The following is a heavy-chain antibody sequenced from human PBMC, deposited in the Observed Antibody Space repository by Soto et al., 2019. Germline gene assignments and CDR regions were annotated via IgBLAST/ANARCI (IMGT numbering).Heavy chain of an antibody. CDR3: ARGPSSLTRFDY. CDR2: IYSGGST. V-gene: IGHV3-53*05. J-gene: IGHJ4*02. D-gene: IGHD2-2*01. CDR1: GFTVSSNY. Sequence: PGGSLRLSCAASGFTVSSNYMSWVRQAPGKGLEWISVIYSGGSTYYADSVRGRFTISRDNSKNTLYLQINSLRAEDTAVYHCARGPSSLTRFDYWGQGTLVTVSS.